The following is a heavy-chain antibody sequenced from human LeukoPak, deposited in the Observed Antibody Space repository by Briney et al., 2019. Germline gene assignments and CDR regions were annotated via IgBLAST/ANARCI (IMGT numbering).Heavy chain of an antibody. D-gene: IGHD6-19*01. CDR3: AKGKGSSGWYD. J-gene: IGHJ4*02. V-gene: IGHV3-23*01. CDR1: VFTFSTYA. Sequence: PGGSLRLSCAASVFTFSTYAMSWVRQAPGRGLEWVSAVSDSGSGTYYADSVKGRFTISRDNSKNTLYLQMTSLRAEDTALYYCAKGKGSSGWYDWGQGTLVTVSS. CDR2: VSDSGSGT.